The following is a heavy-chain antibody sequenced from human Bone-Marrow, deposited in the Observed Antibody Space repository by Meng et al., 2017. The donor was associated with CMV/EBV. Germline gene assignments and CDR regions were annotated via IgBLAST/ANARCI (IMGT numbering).Heavy chain of an antibody. CDR1: GFTFSSYW. V-gene: IGHV3-74*01. J-gene: IGHJ4*02. CDR2: ISSDGSST. D-gene: IGHD1-26*01. CDR3: ASPAFSGSYYAQVVNY. Sequence: GGSLRLSCAASGFTFSSYWRHWVRQAPGKGLVWVSRISSDGSSTSYADSVKGRFTISRDNAKNTLYLQMNSLRAEDTAVYYCASPAFSGSYYAQVVNYWGQGTLVTVSS.